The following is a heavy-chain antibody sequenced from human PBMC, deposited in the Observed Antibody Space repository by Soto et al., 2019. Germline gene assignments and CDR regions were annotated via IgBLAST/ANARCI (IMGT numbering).Heavy chain of an antibody. CDR3: AKDLRSYYYDSSGYSYYFDY. CDR1: GFTFSSYG. D-gene: IGHD3-22*01. Sequence: GGSLRLSCAASGFTFSSYGMHWVRQAPGKGLEWVAVISYDGSNKYYADSVKGRFTISRDNSKNTLYLQMNSLRAEDTAVYYCAKDLRSYYYDSSGYSYYFDYWGQGTLVPVSS. V-gene: IGHV3-30*18. J-gene: IGHJ4*02. CDR2: ISYDGSNK.